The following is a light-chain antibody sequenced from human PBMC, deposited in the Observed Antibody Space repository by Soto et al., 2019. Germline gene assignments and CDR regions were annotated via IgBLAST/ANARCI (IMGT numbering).Light chain of an antibody. J-gene: IGKJ5*01. V-gene: IGKV3-20*01. CDR3: QHYYGTSPIT. CDR1: QSVSIR. Sequence: VWTQSPGTLSLSPGERATLSCRASQSVSIRLAWYQHKSGQAPRLLISGASSRATGIPDRFSGSGSGTDFTLTISRLEPEDFALYYCQHYYGTSPITFGQGTRLEIK. CDR2: GAS.